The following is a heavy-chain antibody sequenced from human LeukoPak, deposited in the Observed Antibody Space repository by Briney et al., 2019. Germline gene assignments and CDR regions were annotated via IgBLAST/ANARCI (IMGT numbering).Heavy chain of an antibody. CDR3: ARFRGYSYGYSYFDS. J-gene: IGHJ4*02. V-gene: IGHV3-23*01. CDR1: GFTFSSYA. Sequence: PGGSLRLSCAASGFTFSSYAMSWVRQAPGKGLEWVSAISGSGGSTYYADSVKGRFTISRDNSKNTLYLQLNSLRAEDTAVYYCARFRGYSYGYSYFDSWGQGTLVTVSS. D-gene: IGHD5-18*01. CDR2: ISGSGGST.